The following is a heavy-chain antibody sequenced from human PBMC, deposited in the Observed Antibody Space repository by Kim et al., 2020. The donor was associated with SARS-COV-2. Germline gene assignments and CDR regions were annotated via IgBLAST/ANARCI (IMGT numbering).Heavy chain of an antibody. CDR3: AHRHRKGSITIGGVVTNRSNWFDP. J-gene: IGHJ5*02. CDR2: IYWDDDK. D-gene: IGHD3-3*01. Sequence: SGPTLVKPTQTLTLTCTFSGFSLSTSGVGVAWIRQPPGKALEWLALIYWDDDKRYSPSLKSRLTITKDTSKNQVVLTMTNMDPVDTATYYCAHRHRKGSITIGGVVTNRSNWFDPWGQGTLVTVSS. V-gene: IGHV2-5*02. CDR1: GFSLSTSGVG.